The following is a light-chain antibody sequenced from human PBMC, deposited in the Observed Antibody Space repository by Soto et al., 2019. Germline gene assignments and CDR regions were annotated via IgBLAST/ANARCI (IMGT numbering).Light chain of an antibody. V-gene: IGLV2-14*01. Sequence: QSALTQPASVSGSPGQSITISCTGTSSDVGGYNYVSWYQQHPGKAPKLMIYDVSNRPSGVSNRFSGSKSGNTASLTISGLQAEDEADYYCSSSTSSSPPYVFGTGTKLTVL. CDR2: DVS. CDR3: SSSTSSSPPYV. CDR1: SSDVGGYNY. J-gene: IGLJ1*01.